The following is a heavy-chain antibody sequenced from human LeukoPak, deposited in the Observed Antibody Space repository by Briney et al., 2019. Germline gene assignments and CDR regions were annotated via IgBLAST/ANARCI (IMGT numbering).Heavy chain of an antibody. D-gene: IGHD1-7*01. CDR3: AKDERNWNYNLASQTYD. J-gene: IGHJ4*02. Sequence: PGGSLRLSCAASGFTFSSYGMHWVRQAPGKGLEWVAVIWYDGSNKYYADSVKGRFTVSRDNSKTTLYLQMNSLRAEDTAVYYCAKDERNWNYNLASQTYDWGQGTLVTVSS. CDR1: GFTFSSYG. CDR2: IWYDGSNK. V-gene: IGHV3-33*06.